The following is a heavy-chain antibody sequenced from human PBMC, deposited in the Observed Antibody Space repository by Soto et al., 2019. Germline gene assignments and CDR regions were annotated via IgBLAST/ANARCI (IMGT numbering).Heavy chain of an antibody. J-gene: IGHJ6*02. Sequence: QVQLVQSGDEVRKPGSSVKVSCKASGYIFVNYGIAWVRQAPGQVLECGGGISPYSGTTKSASKVQGGPPMTTHTAPSTANMDLGCLTSADTAVYYFAMVDNYATPTPQDVWGRGPTVTVSS. CDR3: AMVDNYATPTPQDV. CDR2: ISPYSGTT. D-gene: IGHD5-12*01. V-gene: IGHV1-18*01. CDR1: GYIFVNYG.